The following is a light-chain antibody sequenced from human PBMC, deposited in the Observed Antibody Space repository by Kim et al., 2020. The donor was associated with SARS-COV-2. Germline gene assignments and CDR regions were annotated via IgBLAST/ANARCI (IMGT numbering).Light chain of an antibody. CDR1: QSVGSN. CDR2: GAS. CDR3: QQYNNWLT. J-gene: IGKJ4*01. V-gene: IGKV3-15*01. Sequence: EIVMTQSPATLSVSPGERATLSCRASQSVGSNLAWYQQKPGQAPRLLIYGASTRATAIPARFSGSGSGTEFTLTISSLQSEDFAVYYCQQYNNWLTFGGGTKVDIK.